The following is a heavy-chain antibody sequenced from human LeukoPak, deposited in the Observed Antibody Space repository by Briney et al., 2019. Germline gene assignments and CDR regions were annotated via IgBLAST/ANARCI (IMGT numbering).Heavy chain of an antibody. CDR2: INPNSGGT. J-gene: IGHJ5*02. Sequence: GASVKVSCKASGYTFTGYYMHWVRQAPGQGFEWMGWINPNSGGTNYAQKFQGRVTMTRDTSISTAYMELSRLRSDDTAVYYCARDPVYGSGSYLFDPWGQGTLVTVSS. CDR1: GYTFTGYY. D-gene: IGHD3-10*01. V-gene: IGHV1-2*02. CDR3: ARDPVYGSGSYLFDP.